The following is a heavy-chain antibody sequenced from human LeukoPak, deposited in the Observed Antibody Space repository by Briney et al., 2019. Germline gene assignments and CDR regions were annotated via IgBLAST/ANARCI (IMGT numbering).Heavy chain of an antibody. V-gene: IGHV1-69*04. D-gene: IGHD7-27*01. CDR3: ARDDDWGFYY. CDR2: IIPILGIA. Sequence: SVKVSCKASGGTFSSYAISWVRQAPGQGLEWMGRIIPILGIANCAQKFQGRVTITADKSTSTAYMELSSLRSEDTAVYYCARDDDWGFYYWGQGTLVTVSS. CDR1: GGTFSSYA. J-gene: IGHJ4*02.